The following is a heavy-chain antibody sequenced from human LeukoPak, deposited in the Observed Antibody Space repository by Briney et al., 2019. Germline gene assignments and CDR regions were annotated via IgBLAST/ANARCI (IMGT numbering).Heavy chain of an antibody. CDR2: IYYSGST. J-gene: IGHJ4*02. CDR3: ASTMTDNHYFDY. D-gene: IGHD3-22*01. Sequence: PSQTLSVTFTVSGGSIRSGDYYWSWIRQPPGKGLEWIGYIYYSGSTYYNPSLKSRVTISVDTSTNQFSLKLSSVTAADTAVYYCASTMTDNHYFDYWGQGTLVTVSS. CDR1: GGSIRSGDYY. V-gene: IGHV4-30-4*01.